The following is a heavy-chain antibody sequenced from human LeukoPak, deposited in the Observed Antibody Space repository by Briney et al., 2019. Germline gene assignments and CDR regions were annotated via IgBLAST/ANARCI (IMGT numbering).Heavy chain of an antibody. CDR1: GFTFSSYA. CDR3: AKDVGGYYFTYWSGCFDH. Sequence: GGSLRLSCAGSGFTFSSYAMSWVRQAPGKGLEWVSGISSGGGSTYYADSVKGRFTISRDNSKNTLDLEMNSLRAEGTAVYYCAKDVGGYYFTYWSGCFDHWGQGTLATVSS. V-gene: IGHV3-23*01. CDR2: ISSGGGST. J-gene: IGHJ4*02. D-gene: IGHD3-10*01.